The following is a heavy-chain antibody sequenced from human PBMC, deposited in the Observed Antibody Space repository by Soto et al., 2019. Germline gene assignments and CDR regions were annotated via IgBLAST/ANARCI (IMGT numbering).Heavy chain of an antibody. V-gene: IGHV1-18*01. Sequence: ASVKVSCKASGYIFSNYGINWVRLAPGQGLEWMGWISANNGNTNYAQKFQGRVTLTTHTSTRTAYMELRSLRSDDTAVYYCARGYYLRFLEWPPPVYYYYYMDVWGKGTTVTVSS. J-gene: IGHJ6*03. D-gene: IGHD3-3*01. CDR2: ISANNGNT. CDR1: GYIFSNYG. CDR3: ARGYYLRFLEWPPPVYYYYYMDV.